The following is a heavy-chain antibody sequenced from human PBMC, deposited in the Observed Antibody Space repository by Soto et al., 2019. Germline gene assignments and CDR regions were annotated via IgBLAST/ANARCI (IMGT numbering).Heavy chain of an antibody. J-gene: IGHJ4*02. Sequence: QVQLVQSGAEVKTPGSSVKVSCKASGGTFSSYTISWVRQAPGQGLEWMGRIIPILGIANYAQKFQGRVTLTADNSTSTDYMELRSLRSEDTAVYYCATSPPVVMYYWGQGTLVTVSS. V-gene: IGHV1-69*02. D-gene: IGHD3-16*01. CDR2: IIPILGIA. CDR1: GGTFSSYT. CDR3: ATSPPVVMYY.